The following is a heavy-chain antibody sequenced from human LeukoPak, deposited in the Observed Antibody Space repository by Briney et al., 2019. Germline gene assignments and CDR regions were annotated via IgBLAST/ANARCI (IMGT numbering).Heavy chain of an antibody. D-gene: IGHD3-22*01. Sequence: PGRSLRLSCAASGFTFSSYGMHWVRQAPGKGLEWVAVIWYDGSNKYYADSVKGRFTISRDNSKNTLYLQMNGLRAEDTAVYYCAREEHTYYYDSSGYSFDYWGRGTLVTVSS. CDR1: GFTFSSYG. J-gene: IGHJ4*02. CDR2: IWYDGSNK. V-gene: IGHV3-33*01. CDR3: AREEHTYYYDSSGYSFDY.